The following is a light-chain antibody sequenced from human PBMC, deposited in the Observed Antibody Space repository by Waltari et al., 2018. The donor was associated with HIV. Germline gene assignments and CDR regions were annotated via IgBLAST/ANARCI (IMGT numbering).Light chain of an antibody. V-gene: IGKV1-39*01. J-gene: IGKJ2*01. Sequence: DIQLTQSPSSLSASIGDRVTITCRSRQSISSFLNWYQQRPGKGPNLLIYRASTLQNGVPSRFIGSGSMTDFTLTISSLQPEDFATYFCQQSYSTRYTFGQGTKREIK. CDR2: RAS. CDR3: QQSYSTRYT. CDR1: QSISSF.